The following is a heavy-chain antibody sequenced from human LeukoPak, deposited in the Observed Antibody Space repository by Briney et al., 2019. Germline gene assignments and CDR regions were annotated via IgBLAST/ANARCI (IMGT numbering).Heavy chain of an antibody. CDR1: GFTFGDYS. CDR3: TRGTYSFDY. Sequence: GGSLRLPCTASGFTFGDYSMSWVRQAPGKGLEWLGFIRSKTYGGTTEYAASVNGRFTISRDDSKSIAYLQMNSLKTEDTAVYYCTRGTYSFDYWGQGTLVTVSS. CDR2: IRSKTYGGTT. J-gene: IGHJ4*02. D-gene: IGHD1-1*01. V-gene: IGHV3-49*04.